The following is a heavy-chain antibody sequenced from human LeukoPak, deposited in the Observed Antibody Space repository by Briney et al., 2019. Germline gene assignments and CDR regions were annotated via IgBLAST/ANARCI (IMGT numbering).Heavy chain of an antibody. CDR3: ARAHEYYDFWSGYYTIPLGVDV. J-gene: IGHJ6*02. Sequence: GGSLRLSCAASGFTFSGYWMSWVRQAPGKGLEWVANIKQDGSEKYYVDSVKGRFTISRDNAKNSLYLQMNSLRAEDTAVYYCARAHEYYDFWSGYYTIPLGVDVWGQGTTVTVS. V-gene: IGHV3-7*01. CDR2: IKQDGSEK. CDR1: GFTFSGYW. D-gene: IGHD3-3*01.